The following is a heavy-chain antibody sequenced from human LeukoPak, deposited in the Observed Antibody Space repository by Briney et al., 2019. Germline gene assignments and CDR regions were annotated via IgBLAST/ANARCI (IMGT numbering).Heavy chain of an antibody. CDR1: GYTFTSYY. V-gene: IGHV1-46*01. CDR3: ASPPPYYYDSSGYRDERDAFDI. D-gene: IGHD3-22*01. J-gene: IGHJ3*02. Sequence: ASVKVSCKASGYTFTSYYMHWVRQAPGQGLEWMGIINPSGGSTSYAQKFQGRVTITTDESTSTAYMELSSLRSEDTAVYYCASPPPYYYDSSGYRDERDAFDIWGQGTMVTVSS. CDR2: INPSGGST.